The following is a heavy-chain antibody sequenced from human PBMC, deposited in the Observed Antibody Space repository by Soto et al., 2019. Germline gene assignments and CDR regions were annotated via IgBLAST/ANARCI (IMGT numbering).Heavy chain of an antibody. CDR2: MNPNTGNS. V-gene: IGHV1-8*01. J-gene: IGHJ4*02. CDR3: ARRAETNGWNGFGADKYYFDF. CDR1: GYTFTSYD. D-gene: IGHD1-1*01. Sequence: QVQLVQSGAEVRKPGASVKVSCEASGYTFTSYDIYWVRQATGQGLEWMGWMNPNTGNSGYAQKFQGRVTVTSDTSKNTVQMELSSLRSEDTAVYYCARRAETNGWNGFGADKYYFDFWGQGTLVTVSS.